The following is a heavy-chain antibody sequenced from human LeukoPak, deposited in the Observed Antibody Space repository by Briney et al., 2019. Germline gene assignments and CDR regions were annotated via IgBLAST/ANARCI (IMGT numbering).Heavy chain of an antibody. J-gene: IGHJ4*02. V-gene: IGHV6-1*01. CDR1: RDSVSSNSAT. CDR2: TYYRSKWYN. Sequence: SQTLSLTCAISRDSVSSNSATWNWIRQSPSRGLEWLGRTYYRSKWYNDYALSVKSRITINPDTSKNQFSLQLNSVTPEDTAVYYCARDLAGFGGYSYGMVDYWGQGTLVTVSS. CDR3: ARDLAGFGGYSYGMVDY. D-gene: IGHD5-18*01.